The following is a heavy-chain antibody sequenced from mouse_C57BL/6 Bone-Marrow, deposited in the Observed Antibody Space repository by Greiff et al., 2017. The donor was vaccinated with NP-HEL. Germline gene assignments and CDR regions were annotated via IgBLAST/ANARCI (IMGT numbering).Heavy chain of an antibody. CDR1: GFSLTSYG. J-gene: IGHJ3*01. Sequence: VQLQESGPGLVQPSQSLSITCTVSGFSLTSYGVHWVRQSPGKGLEWLGVIWSGGSTDYNAAFISRLSISKDNSKSQVFFKMNSLQADDTAIYYCARKGLLRYPAWFAYWGQGTLVTVSA. D-gene: IGHD1-1*01. CDR2: IWSGGST. V-gene: IGHV2-2*01. CDR3: ARKGLLRYPAWFAY.